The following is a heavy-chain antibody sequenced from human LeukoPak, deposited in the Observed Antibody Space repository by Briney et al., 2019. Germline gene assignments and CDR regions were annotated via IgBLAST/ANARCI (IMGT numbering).Heavy chain of an antibody. V-gene: IGHV4-61*05. Sequence: SETLSLTCTVSGGSISSSSYYWGWIRQPPGKGLEWIAFIYYSGSTNHNPSLKSRVTISVDTSKNQFSLKVSSVTAADTAVYYCARTSGSYGYFDYWGQGTLVTVSS. CDR1: GGSISSSSYY. CDR3: ARTSGSYGYFDY. J-gene: IGHJ4*02. D-gene: IGHD1-26*01. CDR2: IYYSGST.